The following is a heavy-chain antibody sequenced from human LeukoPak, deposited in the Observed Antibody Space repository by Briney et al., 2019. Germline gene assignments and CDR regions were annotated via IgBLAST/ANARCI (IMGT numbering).Heavy chain of an antibody. J-gene: IGHJ4*02. CDR2: IKQVGSET. V-gene: IGHV3-7*01. Sequence: GGSLRLSCVASGFPFSNYWMSWVRQAPGKGPEWVASIKQVGSETYYVDSVKGRFTISKDNAKNSLYMLMNSLRAEDTAVYYCAREDHSKYEYWGQGTLVTVSS. CDR3: AREDHSKYEY. CDR1: GFPFSNYW. D-gene: IGHD4-11*01.